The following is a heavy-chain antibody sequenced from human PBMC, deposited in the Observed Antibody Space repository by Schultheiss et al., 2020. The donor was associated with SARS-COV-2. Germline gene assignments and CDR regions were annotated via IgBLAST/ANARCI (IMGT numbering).Heavy chain of an antibody. CDR2: IYPGDSDT. J-gene: IGHJ4*02. CDR3: ARRWPDYGDQHFDY. Sequence: GGSLRLSCKASGYTFTSYWIGWVRQMPGKGLEWMGIIYPGDSDTRYSPSFQGQVTILADKSISIAYLQWSSLKASDTAMYYCARRWPDYGDQHFDYWGQGTLVTVSS. D-gene: IGHD4-17*01. CDR1: GYTFTSYW. V-gene: IGHV5-51*01.